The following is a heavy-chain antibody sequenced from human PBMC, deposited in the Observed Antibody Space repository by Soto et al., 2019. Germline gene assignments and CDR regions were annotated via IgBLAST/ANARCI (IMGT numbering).Heavy chain of an antibody. CDR2: IYYSGST. D-gene: IGHD3-22*01. CDR1: GGSISSGGYY. CDR3: ARGRVVEYDSSGYSFYFDY. V-gene: IGHV4-31*03. Sequence: LSLTCTVSGGSISSGGYYWSWIRQHPGKGLEWIGYIYYSGSTYYNPSLKSRVTISVDTSKNQFSLKLSSVTAADTAVYYCARGRVVEYDSSGYSFYFDYWGQGTPVTVSS. J-gene: IGHJ4*02.